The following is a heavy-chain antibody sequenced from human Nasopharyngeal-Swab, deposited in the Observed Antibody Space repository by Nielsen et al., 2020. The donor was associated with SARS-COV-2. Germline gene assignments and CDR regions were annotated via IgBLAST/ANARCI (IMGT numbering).Heavy chain of an antibody. J-gene: IGHJ6*02. Sequence: GGSLKLSCAASGFTFSSYAMSWVSQAPGKGLEWVSAISGSGGSTYYADSVKGRFTISRDNSKNTLYLQMNSLRAEDTAVYYCANAYCGGDCYSHDYYYYYGMDVWGQGTTVTVSS. V-gene: IGHV3-23*01. D-gene: IGHD2-21*02. CDR3: ANAYCGGDCYSHDYYYYYGMDV. CDR1: GFTFSSYA. CDR2: ISGSGGST.